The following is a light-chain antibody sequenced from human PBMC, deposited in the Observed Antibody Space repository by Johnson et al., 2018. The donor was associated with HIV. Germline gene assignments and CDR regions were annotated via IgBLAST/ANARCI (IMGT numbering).Light chain of an antibody. CDR1: SSNIGNNY. Sequence: QSVLTQPPSVSAAPGQKVTISCSGSSSNIGNNYVSWYQQLPGTAPKLLIYDNNKRPSGIPDRFSGSKSGTSATLGITGLQTGDEADYYCGTWDNSLSAYVFDTGTKFTVL. CDR3: GTWDNSLSAYV. V-gene: IGLV1-51*01. J-gene: IGLJ1*01. CDR2: DNN.